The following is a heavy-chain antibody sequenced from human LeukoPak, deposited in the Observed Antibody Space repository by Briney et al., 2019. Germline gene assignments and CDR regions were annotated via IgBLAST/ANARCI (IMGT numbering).Heavy chain of an antibody. CDR3: ARHVAYGPLEI. CDR1: GGSISSSSHF. CDR2: IHYSGFT. D-gene: IGHD3-10*01. J-gene: IGHJ3*02. Sequence: SETLSLTCTVSGGSISSSSHFWDWIRQTPGKGLEWIGNIHYSGFTDYNPSLKSRVTMSVDTSNNQFSLRVNSVTAADTAVYYCARHVAYGPLEIWGQGTMVTVSS. V-gene: IGHV4-39*01.